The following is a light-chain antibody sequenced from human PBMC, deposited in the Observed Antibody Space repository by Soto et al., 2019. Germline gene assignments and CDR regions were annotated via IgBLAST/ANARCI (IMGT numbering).Light chain of an antibody. CDR1: QSVRSNY. CDR2: GAS. V-gene: IGKV3-20*01. Sequence: VLTQSPGTLSLSPGERATLSCRASQSVRSNYLAWYQQKPGQAPRLLIYGASSRATGIPDRFSGSGSGTDFTLTISRLEAEDFAVYYCQQYCGSPWTFGQGTKVEI. CDR3: QQYCGSPWT. J-gene: IGKJ1*01.